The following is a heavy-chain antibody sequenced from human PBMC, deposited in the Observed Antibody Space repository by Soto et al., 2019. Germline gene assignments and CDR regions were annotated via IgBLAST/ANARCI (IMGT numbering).Heavy chain of an antibody. V-gene: IGHV1-46*01. CDR1: GYTFTSYA. J-gene: IGHJ3*02. CDR3: AKHCGGDCSNGFDI. Sequence: ASVKVSCKASGYTFTSYAMHWVRQAPGQGLEWMGVMTPSDGSTNYAQSFQGRVTMTRDTSTRTVYVELSSLRSEDTAVYYCAKHCGGDCSNGFDIWGQGTKVTVSS. CDR2: MTPSDGST. D-gene: IGHD2-21*02.